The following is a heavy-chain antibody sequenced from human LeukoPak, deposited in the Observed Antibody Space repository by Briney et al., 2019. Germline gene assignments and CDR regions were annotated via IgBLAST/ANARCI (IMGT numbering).Heavy chain of an antibody. CDR1: GVTFSTYG. D-gene: IGHD5-18*01. CDR3: ARALSAMVPDY. Sequence: GRSLRLSCAASGVTFSTYGMHWVRQAPGKGLEWLAVIRYDGGNKYYGDSVRGRFTISRDNSKNTLYLQMNSLRAEDTAMYHCARALSAMVPDYWGQGTLLTVSS. CDR2: IRYDGGNK. J-gene: IGHJ4*02. V-gene: IGHV3-33*01.